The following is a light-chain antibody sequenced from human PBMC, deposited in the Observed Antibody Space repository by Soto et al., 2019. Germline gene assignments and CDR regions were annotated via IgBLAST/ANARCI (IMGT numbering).Light chain of an antibody. CDR3: QSYDTSLHVV. CDR1: NSNIGAGYD. V-gene: IGLV1-40*01. CDR2: GYN. Sequence: QTVVTQPPSVSGAPGQRVTISCTGNNSNIGAGYDVHWYQQLPGTAPKLLIYGYNDRPSGVPDRFSGSRSGTSASLAITGLQAEDEADYHCQSYDTSLHVVIGGGTKVTVL. J-gene: IGLJ2*01.